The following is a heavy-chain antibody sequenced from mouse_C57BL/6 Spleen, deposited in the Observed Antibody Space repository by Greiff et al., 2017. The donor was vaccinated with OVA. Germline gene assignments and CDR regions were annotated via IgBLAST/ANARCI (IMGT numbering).Heavy chain of an antibody. CDR2: ISSGGDYI. V-gene: IGHV5-9-1*02. CDR1: GFTFSSYA. Sequence: EVQGVESGEGLVKPGGSLKLSCAASGFTFSSYAMSWVRQTPEKRLEWVAYISSGGDYIYYADTVKGRFTISRDNARNTLYLQMSSLKSEDTAMYYCTRLYGSSYFDYWGQGTTLTVSS. CDR3: TRLYGSSYFDY. J-gene: IGHJ2*01. D-gene: IGHD1-1*01.